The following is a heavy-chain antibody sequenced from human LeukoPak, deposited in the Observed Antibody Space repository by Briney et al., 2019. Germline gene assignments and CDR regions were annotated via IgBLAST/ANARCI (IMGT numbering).Heavy chain of an antibody. CDR2: IYYSGST. V-gene: IGHV4-30-4*01. CDR3: AREYYYDSSGYYWGRPIDY. D-gene: IGHD3-22*01. J-gene: IGHJ4*02. Sequence: SQTLSLTCTVSGGSISSGDYYWSWIRQPPGKGLEWIGYIYYSGSTYYNPSLRSRVTLSVDTSKNQFSLKLSSVTAADTAVYYCAREYYYDSSGYYWGRPIDYWGQGTLVTVSS. CDR1: GGSISSGDYY.